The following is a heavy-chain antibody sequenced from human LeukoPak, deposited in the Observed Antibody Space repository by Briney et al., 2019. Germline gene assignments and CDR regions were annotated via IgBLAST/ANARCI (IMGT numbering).Heavy chain of an antibody. CDR1: GFTFSNGG. D-gene: IGHD3-16*01. V-gene: IGHV3-48*01. CDR2: INSRSSDI. Sequence: GGSLRLSCAASGFTFSNGGMSWVRQAPGRRPEWSSYINSRSSDIHYADSVRGRFTIYRENVKNSLFLQMNRLRAEDTAVYFCARDGAALYWGQGTLVSVPS. J-gene: IGHJ4*02. CDR3: ARDGAALY.